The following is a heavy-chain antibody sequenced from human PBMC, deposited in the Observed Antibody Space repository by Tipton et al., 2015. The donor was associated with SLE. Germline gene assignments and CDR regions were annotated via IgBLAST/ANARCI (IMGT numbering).Heavy chain of an antibody. CDR2: IYNTGNT. CDR1: GASISSDVYY. Sequence: TLSLTCSVSGASISSDVYYWSWIRQLPGKCLEWIGYIYNTGNTYYNPSLKSRVTMSVDTSKNQFSLRVTSVTAADTAVYYCARDGPDTSGYYLDYWGQGILVTVSS. CDR3: ARDGPDTSGYYLDY. J-gene: IGHJ4*02. D-gene: IGHD3-22*01. V-gene: IGHV4-31*03.